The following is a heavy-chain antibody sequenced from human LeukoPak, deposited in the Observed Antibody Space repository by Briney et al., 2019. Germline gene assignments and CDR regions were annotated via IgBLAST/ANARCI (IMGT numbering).Heavy chain of an antibody. V-gene: IGHV4-34*01. CDR2: INHSGST. J-gene: IGHJ4*02. CDR1: GGSFSGYY. CDR3: ARRLLSNDYGDYGGGYYFDY. Sequence: SETLSLTCAVYGGSFSGYYWSWIRQPPGKGLEWIGEINHSGSTNYNPSLKSRVTISVDTSKNQFSLKLSSVTAADTAVYYCARRLLSNDYGDYGGGYYFDYWGQGTPVTVSS. D-gene: IGHD4-17*01.